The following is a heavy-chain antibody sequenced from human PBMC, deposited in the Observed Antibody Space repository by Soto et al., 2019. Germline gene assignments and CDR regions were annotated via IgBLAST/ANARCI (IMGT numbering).Heavy chain of an antibody. Sequence: SETLSLTCTVSGGSISSSSYYWGWIRQPPGKGLEWIGSIDYSGSTYYNPPLKSRVTISVDTSKNQFSLKLSSVTAADTAVYYCASRLGYYYDSSGYPYWGQGTLVTVSS. J-gene: IGHJ4*02. D-gene: IGHD3-22*01. CDR2: IDYSGST. CDR1: GGSISSSSYY. V-gene: IGHV4-39*01. CDR3: ASRLGYYYDSSGYPY.